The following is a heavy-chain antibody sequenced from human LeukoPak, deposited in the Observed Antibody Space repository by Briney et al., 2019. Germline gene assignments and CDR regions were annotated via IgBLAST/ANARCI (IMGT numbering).Heavy chain of an antibody. D-gene: IGHD1/OR15-1a*01. CDR3: ARGQSVPGTAY. Sequence: PSETLSLTCAVSGYSISGTYYWGWIRQPPGKGLEWIGSIHHSGRTYYNPSLKSRVTISADTSKNLLSLTMTSVTATDTAVYYCARGQSVPGTAYWGQGTLVTVSS. CDR1: GYSISGTYY. CDR2: IHHSGRT. J-gene: IGHJ4*02. V-gene: IGHV4-38-2*01.